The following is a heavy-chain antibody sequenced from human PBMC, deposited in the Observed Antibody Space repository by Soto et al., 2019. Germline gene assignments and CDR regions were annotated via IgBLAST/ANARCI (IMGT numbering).Heavy chain of an antibody. Sequence: PGGSLRLSCTASGFSVGRLFMTWVRQAPGKGLEWVSVLSSDDNTYYADSVKGRFTISRDISKNTLLLEMNSLRAEDTAVYHCARDIFGGSYDFWHGGQGTLVTVSS. CDR3: ARDIFGGSYDFWH. J-gene: IGHJ4*02. CDR1: GFSVGRLF. CDR2: LSSDDNT. V-gene: IGHV3-66*01. D-gene: IGHD3-3*01.